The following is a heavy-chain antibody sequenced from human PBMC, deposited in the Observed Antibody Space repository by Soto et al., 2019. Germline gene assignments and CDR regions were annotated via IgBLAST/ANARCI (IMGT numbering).Heavy chain of an antibody. CDR3: AREFPYYASSDSYLDY. J-gene: IGHJ4*02. Sequence: PSETLSLTCAISGDSVSGNSAAWNWIRQSPSRGLEWLGRTYYRSRWYNDYAVSVKSRITVTPDTSKNQFSLHLNSVTPEDTAVYYCAREFPYYASSDSYLDYWGQGALVTVS. D-gene: IGHD3-16*01. CDR2: TYYRSRWYN. V-gene: IGHV6-1*01. CDR1: GDSVSGNSAA.